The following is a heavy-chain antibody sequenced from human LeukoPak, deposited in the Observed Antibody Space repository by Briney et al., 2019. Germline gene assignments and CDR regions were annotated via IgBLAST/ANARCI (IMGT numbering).Heavy chain of an antibody. V-gene: IGHV4-4*07. D-gene: IGHD1-7*01. Sequence: SETLSLTCTVSGGSISSYYWSWIRQPAGKGLEWIGRSYTSGSTNYNPSLKSRVTISVDKSKNQFSLKLSSVTAADTAVYYCARDLSGITGTTGYFDYWGQGTLVTVSS. J-gene: IGHJ4*02. CDR3: ARDLSGITGTTGYFDY. CDR2: SYTSGST. CDR1: GGSISSYY.